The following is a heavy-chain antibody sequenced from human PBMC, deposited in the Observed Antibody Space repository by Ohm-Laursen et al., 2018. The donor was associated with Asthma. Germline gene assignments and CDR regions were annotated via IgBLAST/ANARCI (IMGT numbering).Heavy chain of an antibody. CDR2: IIPIFGTA. V-gene: IGHV1-69*01. CDR3: ASKDSSGWYEGYYYYGMDV. D-gene: IGHD6-19*01. Sequence: SSVKVSCKASGGTFSSYAISWVRQAPGQGLEWMGGIIPIFGTANYAQKFQGRVTITADESTSTAYMELSSLRSEDTAVYYCASKDSSGWYEGYYYYGMDVWGQGTTVTVSS. CDR1: GGTFSSYA. J-gene: IGHJ6*02.